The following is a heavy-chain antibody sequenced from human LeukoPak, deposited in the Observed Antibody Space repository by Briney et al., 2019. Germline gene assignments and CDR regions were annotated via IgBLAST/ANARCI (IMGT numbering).Heavy chain of an antibody. V-gene: IGHV1-69*13. CDR3: AGDNYYYDSSGYYADY. D-gene: IGHD3-22*01. CDR2: IIPIFGTA. J-gene: IGHJ4*02. CDR1: GGTFSSYA. Sequence: SVKVSCKASGGTFSSYAISWVRQAPGQGLEWMGGIIPIFGTANYAQKFQGRVTITADESTSTAYMELSSLRSEDTAVYYCAGDNYYYDSSGYYADYWGQGTLVTVSS.